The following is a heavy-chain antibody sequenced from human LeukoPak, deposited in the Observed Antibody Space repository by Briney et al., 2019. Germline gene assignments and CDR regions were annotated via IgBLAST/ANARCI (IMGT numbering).Heavy chain of an antibody. D-gene: IGHD2-2*01. CDR3: ARLTLGYCSSTSCYESNYGMDV. Sequence: SVKVSCKASGDTFSSYAISWVRQAPGQGLEWMGRIIPILGIANYAQKFQGRVTITADKSTSTAYMELSSLRSEDTAVYYCARLTLGYCSSTSCYESNYGMDVWGQGTTVTVSS. V-gene: IGHV1-69*04. J-gene: IGHJ6*02. CDR1: GDTFSSYA. CDR2: IIPILGIA.